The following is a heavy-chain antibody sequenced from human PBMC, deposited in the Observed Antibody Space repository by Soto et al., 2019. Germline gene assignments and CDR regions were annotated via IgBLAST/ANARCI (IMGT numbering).Heavy chain of an antibody. V-gene: IGHV1-8*01. J-gene: IGHJ4*02. D-gene: IGHD6-13*01. Sequence: ASVKVSCKASGYTFTSYDINWVRQATGQGLEWMGWMNPNSGNTGYAQKFQGRVTMTRNTSISTAYMELSSLRSEDTAVYYCATVTAAAGTGHWDYWGQGTLVTVSS. CDR2: MNPNSGNT. CDR1: GYTFTSYD. CDR3: ATVTAAAGTGHWDY.